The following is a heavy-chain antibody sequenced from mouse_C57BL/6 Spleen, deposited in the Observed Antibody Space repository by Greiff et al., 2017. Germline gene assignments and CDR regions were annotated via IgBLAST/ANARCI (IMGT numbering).Heavy chain of an antibody. CDR1: GYTFTDYY. Sequence: VQLQQSGPELVKPGASVKIPCKASGYTFTDYYMDWVKQSHGQSLEWIGDINPNNGGTNYNQKFKGKATLTVDKSSSTAYMELRSLTSEDTAVYYCAGTRLWGYAMEDWGKRTTGTVAT. CDR2: INPNNGGT. J-gene: IGHJ4*01. V-gene: IGHV1-18*01. D-gene: IGHD1-1*02. CDR3: AGTRLWGYAMED.